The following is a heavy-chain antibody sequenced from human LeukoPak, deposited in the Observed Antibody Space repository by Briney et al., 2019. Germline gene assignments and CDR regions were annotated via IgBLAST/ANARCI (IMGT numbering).Heavy chain of an antibody. D-gene: IGHD1-26*01. J-gene: IGHJ4*02. V-gene: IGHV4-59*01. CDR3: ARSGTYYPDY. Sequence: TLSLTCTVSGGSIGSYYWSWIRQPPGKGLEWIGHIYSSGSTNYNPSLKSRVTISVDTSRNQFSLNLRSVTAADTAVYYCARSGTYYPDYWGQGTLVTVSS. CDR1: GGSIGSYY. CDR2: IYSSGST.